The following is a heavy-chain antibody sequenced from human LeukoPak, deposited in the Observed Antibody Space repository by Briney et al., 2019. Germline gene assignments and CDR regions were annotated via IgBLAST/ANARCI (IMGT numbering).Heavy chain of an antibody. V-gene: IGHV3-30*18. D-gene: IGHD3-10*01. J-gene: IGHJ4*02. CDR3: AKAMRGARFVDY. CDR1: GFTFSSYG. CDR2: ISYDGSNK. Sequence: GGSLRLSCAASGFTFSSYGMHWVRRAPGKGLEWVAVISYDGSNKYYADSVKGRFTISRDNSKNTLYLQMNSLRAEDTAVYYCAKAMRGARFVDYWGQGTLVTVSS.